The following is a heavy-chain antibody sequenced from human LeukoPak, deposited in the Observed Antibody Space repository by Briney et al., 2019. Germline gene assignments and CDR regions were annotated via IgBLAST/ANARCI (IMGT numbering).Heavy chain of an antibody. J-gene: IGHJ4*02. D-gene: IGHD1-26*01. V-gene: IGHV1-46*01. CDR3: ARDLSGSLDFDY. Sequence: GASVKVSCKASGGTFISYAISWVRQAPGQGLEWMGIINPSGGSTSYAQKFQGRVTMTRDTSTSTVYMELSSLRSEDTAVYYCARDLSGSLDFDYWGQGTLVTVSS. CDR1: GGTFISYA. CDR2: INPSGGST.